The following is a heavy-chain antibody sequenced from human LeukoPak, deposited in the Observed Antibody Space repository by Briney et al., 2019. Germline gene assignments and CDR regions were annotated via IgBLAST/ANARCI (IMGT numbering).Heavy chain of an antibody. J-gene: IGHJ3*02. CDR3: AKTIAANDAFDI. CDR1: GFTFSSYA. CDR2: ISGSGGST. D-gene: IGHD2-15*01. V-gene: IGHV3-23*01. Sequence: GGSLRFSCAASGFTFSSYAMSWVRQAPGKGLEWVSAISGSGGSTYYADSVKGRFTISRDNSKNTLYLQMNSLRAEDTAVYYCAKTIAANDAFDIWGQGTMVTVSS.